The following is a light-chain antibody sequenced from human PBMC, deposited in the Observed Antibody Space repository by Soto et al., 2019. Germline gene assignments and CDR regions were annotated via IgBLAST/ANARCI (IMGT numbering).Light chain of an antibody. CDR1: SSDFGGYTY. CDR3: SSYTSTSTYV. Sequence: QPVLTQPASVSGSPGQSITISCTGTSSDFGGYTYVSWYQQHPGKAPKLMIFDATSRPSGVSNRFSGSKSDNTASLTIAGLQAEDEADYYCSSYTSTSTYVFGTGTQLTVL. J-gene: IGLJ1*01. V-gene: IGLV2-14*03. CDR2: DAT.